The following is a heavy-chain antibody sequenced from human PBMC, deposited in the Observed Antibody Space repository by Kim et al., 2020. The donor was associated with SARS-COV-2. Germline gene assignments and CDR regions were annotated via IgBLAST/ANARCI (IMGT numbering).Heavy chain of an antibody. CDR2: ISGSGGST. J-gene: IGHJ3*02. CDR1: GFTFSSYA. D-gene: IGHD2-2*01. CDR3: AKGIVVPAAIRGPKDAFDI. V-gene: IGHV3-23*01. Sequence: GGSLRLSCAASGFTFSSYAMSWVRQAPGKGLEWVSAISGSGGSTYYADSVKGRFTISRDNSKNTLYLQMNSLRAEDTAVYYCAKGIVVPAAIRGPKDAFDIWGQGKMVTVSS.